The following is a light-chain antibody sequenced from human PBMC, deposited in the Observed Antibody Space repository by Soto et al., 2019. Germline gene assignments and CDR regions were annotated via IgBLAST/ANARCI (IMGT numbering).Light chain of an antibody. J-gene: IGLJ1*01. CDR2: EVA. CDR1: SSDVGGYNH. Sequence: QSVLTQPASVSGSPGQSITISCTGTSSDVGGYNHVSWYQQHPGKAPKLIICEVANRPSGVSNRFSASKSANTASLTISGLQAEDEADYYCSSYTSTSNFYVFGTGTKLTVL. V-gene: IGLV2-14*01. CDR3: SSYTSTSNFYV.